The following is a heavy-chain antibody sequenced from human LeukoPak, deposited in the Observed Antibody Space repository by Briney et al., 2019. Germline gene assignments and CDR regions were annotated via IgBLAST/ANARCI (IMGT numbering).Heavy chain of an antibody. V-gene: IGHV3-53*01. J-gene: IGHJ2*01. CDR3: PRVEDQFHWYFDL. Sequence: PGGSLTLSCTASGFSFSLNYMNWVRQAPGKGLEWVSILYSGSDTYYADSVKGRFTVSRDSSKNMLFLHMNSLRAEDTDVCYWPRVEDQFHWYFDLWGRGTLVTVSS. D-gene: IGHD5-24*01. CDR1: GFSFSLNY. CDR2: LYSGSDT.